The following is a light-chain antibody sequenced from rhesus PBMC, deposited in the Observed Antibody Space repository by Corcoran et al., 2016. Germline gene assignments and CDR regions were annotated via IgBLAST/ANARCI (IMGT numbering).Light chain of an antibody. J-gene: IGKJ1*01. CDR3: QQNNSYPPT. V-gene: IGKV1-25*01. CDR2: DAS. CDR1: QGISKY. Sequence: DIQMTQSPSSLSASVGDTVTITCQASQGISKYLAWYQQKPGKAPKLLIYDASTFQSGVPSRFSGSGYWTEFTLTISSLQPEDFATDYCQQNNSYPPTFGQGTKVEIK.